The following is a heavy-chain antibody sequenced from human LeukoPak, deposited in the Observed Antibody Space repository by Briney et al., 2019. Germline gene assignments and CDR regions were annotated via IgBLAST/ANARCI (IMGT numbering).Heavy chain of an antibody. CDR3: VVPAAHYYGMDV. CDR1: GYTFTSYG. D-gene: IGHD2-2*01. CDR2: ISAYNGNT. Sequence: ASVKVSCKASGYTFTSYGISWARQAPGQGLEWMGWISAYNGNTNYAQKLQGRVTMTTDTSTSTAYMELSSLRSEDTAVYYCVVPAAHYYGMDVWGQGTTVTVSS. J-gene: IGHJ6*02. V-gene: IGHV1-18*01.